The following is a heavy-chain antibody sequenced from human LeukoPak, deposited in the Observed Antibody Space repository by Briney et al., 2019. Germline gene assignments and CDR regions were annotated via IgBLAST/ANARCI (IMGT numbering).Heavy chain of an antibody. CDR1: GFTFSNAW. D-gene: IGHD3-3*01. V-gene: IGHV3-15*07. J-gene: IGHJ4*02. CDR2: IKSKTDGGTT. CDR3: TTPYYDFWSGYYSFDY. Sequence: GGSLRLSCAASGFTFSNAWMNWVRQAPGKGLEWVGRIKSKTDGGTTDYAAPVKGRFTISRDDSKSTLYLQMNSLKTEDTAVYYCTTPYYDFWSGYYSFDYWGQGTLVTVSS.